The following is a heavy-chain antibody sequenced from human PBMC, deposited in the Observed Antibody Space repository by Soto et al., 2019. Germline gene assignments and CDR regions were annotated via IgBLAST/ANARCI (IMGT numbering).Heavy chain of an antibody. CDR3: VRASSGIDV. D-gene: IGHD1-26*01. CDR2: SNPDGSST. CDR1: GFSFSDLA. J-gene: IGHJ6*01. V-gene: IGHV3-64D*08. Sequence: GGSLRLSCSGSGFSFSDLAIHWVREAPGKGLEYVSISNPDGSSTFYAEAVKGRFTISRDDSKNTLYLQMNGLGVDDTVVYYCVRASSGIDVCGKGTTLTVSS.